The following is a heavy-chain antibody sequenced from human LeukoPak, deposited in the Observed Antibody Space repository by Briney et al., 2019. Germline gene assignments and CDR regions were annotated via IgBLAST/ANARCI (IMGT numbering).Heavy chain of an antibody. D-gene: IGHD2-2*02. V-gene: IGHV5-51*01. J-gene: IGHJ6*03. CDR3: ARIVVVPAAILGEYYYYMDV. Sequence: GESLKISCKGSGYSFTSYWIGWVRQMPGKGLGWMGIIYPGDSDTRYSPSFQGQVTISADKSISTAYLQWSSLKASDTAMYYCARIVVVPAAILGEYYYYMDVWGKGTTVTVSS. CDR2: IYPGDSDT. CDR1: GYSFTSYW.